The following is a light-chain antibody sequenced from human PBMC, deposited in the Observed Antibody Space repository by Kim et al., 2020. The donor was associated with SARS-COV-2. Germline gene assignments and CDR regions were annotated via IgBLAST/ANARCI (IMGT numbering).Light chain of an antibody. CDR1: NSNIGSKF. V-gene: IGLV1-47*01. J-gene: IGLJ2*01. Sequence: QRVTSLCSASNSNIGSKFVYWYQQLPRMAPKLLIYRNNQRPSGVPDRFSASKSDTSASLAISGLRSEDEGDYYCATWDDIVDGQIFGGGTQLTVL. CDR2: RNN. CDR3: ATWDDIVDGQI.